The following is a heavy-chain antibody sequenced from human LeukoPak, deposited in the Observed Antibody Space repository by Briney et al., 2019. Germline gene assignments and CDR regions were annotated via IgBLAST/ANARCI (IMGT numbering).Heavy chain of an antibody. J-gene: IGHJ6*03. CDR1: GGSISNYF. V-gene: IGHV4-59*01. CDR3: ARGGSAAVAIIKYKMDV. Sequence: PSETLSLTCSVSGGSISNYFWSWIRQPPGKGLECIGFIYYSETTNYNPSFKSRVTISVDTSKNQFSLKLNSVTAADTAVYYCARGGSAAVAIIKYKMDVWGKGTTVTVS. D-gene: IGHD3-3*01. CDR2: IYYSETT.